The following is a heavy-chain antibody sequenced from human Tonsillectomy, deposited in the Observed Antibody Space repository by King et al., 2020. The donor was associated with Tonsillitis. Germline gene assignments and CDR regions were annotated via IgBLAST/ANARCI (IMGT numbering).Heavy chain of an antibody. CDR3: ARPAAITYYYYYMDV. D-gene: IGHD2-15*01. V-gene: IGHV3-21*01. J-gene: IGHJ6*03. CDR2: ISSTSSYI. Sequence: EVQLVESGGGLVKPGGSLRLSCAASGFTFSSYTMNWVRQAPGKGLEWVSFISSTSSYIYYADSVKGRFTISRDNAKNSLYLQINSLRAEDTAVYFCARPAAITYYYYYMDVWGKGTTVTVSS. CDR1: GFTFSSYT.